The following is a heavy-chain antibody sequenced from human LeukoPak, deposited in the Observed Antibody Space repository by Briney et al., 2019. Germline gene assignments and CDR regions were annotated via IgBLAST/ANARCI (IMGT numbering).Heavy chain of an antibody. CDR2: IYYSGST. V-gene: IGHV4-30-4*08. CDR3: ASSNYYYGSGSYPTIDY. J-gene: IGHJ4*02. CDR1: GGAISSGDYY. D-gene: IGHD3-10*01. Sequence: SQTLSLXCTVSGGAISSGDYYWSWIRQPPGKGPEWIGYIYYSGSTYYNPSLKSRVTISVDTSKNQFSLKLSSVTAADTAVYYCASSNYYYGSGSYPTIDYWGQGTLVTVSS.